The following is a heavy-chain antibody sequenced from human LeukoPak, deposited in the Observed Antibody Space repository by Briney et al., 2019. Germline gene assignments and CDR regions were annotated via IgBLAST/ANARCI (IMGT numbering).Heavy chain of an antibody. Sequence: GGSLRLSCAASGFTVSSTYMSWVRQAPGKGLEWVSVIYSGGSTYYADSVKGRFTISRDNSKNTLYLQMNSLRAEDTAVYYCAKGLHSSSWNDAFDIWGQGTTVTVSS. J-gene: IGHJ3*02. V-gene: IGHV3-66*01. CDR1: GFTVSSTY. CDR2: IYSGGST. CDR3: AKGLHSSSWNDAFDI. D-gene: IGHD6-13*01.